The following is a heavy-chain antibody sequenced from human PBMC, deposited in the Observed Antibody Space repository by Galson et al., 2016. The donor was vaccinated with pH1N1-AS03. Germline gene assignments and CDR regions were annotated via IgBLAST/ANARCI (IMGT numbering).Heavy chain of an antibody. CDR2: LQYDESYR. CDR3: VKEEGLGGQRDH. V-gene: IGHV3-30*02. D-gene: IGHD2-15*01. CDR1: GFTFSSYG. J-gene: IGHJ4*02. Sequence: SLRLSCAASGFTFSSYGMHWVRQAPGKGLEWVAFLQYDESYRNYADPVKGRFTISRDISKSTLYLHMNSLRVDDTAVYFRVKEEGLGGQRDHWGQGTLVTVSS.